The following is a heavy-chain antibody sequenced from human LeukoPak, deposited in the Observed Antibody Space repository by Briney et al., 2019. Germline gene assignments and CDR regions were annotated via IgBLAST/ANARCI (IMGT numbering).Heavy chain of an antibody. J-gene: IGHJ6*02. Sequence: SETLSLTCAVYGGSFSGYYWSWIRQPPGKGLEWIGEINHSGSTNYNPSLKSRVTISVDTSKNQFSLKLSSATAADTAVYYCARGNRFRGMDVWGQGTTVTVSS. CDR2: INHSGST. CDR1: GGSFSGYY. V-gene: IGHV4-34*01. CDR3: ARGNRFRGMDV.